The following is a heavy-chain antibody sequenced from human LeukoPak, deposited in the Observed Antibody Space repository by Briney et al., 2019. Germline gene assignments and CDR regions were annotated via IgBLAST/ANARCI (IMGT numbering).Heavy chain of an antibody. D-gene: IGHD5-18*01. Sequence: PSETLSLTCAVYGGSFSGYYWSWIRQPPGKGLEWIGEINHSGSTNYNPSLKSRVTISVDTSKNQFSLKLSSVTAADTAVYYCARVGKYSYRAYYAFDIWGQGTMVTVSS. CDR3: ARVGKYSYRAYYAFDI. J-gene: IGHJ3*02. CDR2: INHSGST. CDR1: GGSFSGYY. V-gene: IGHV4-34*01.